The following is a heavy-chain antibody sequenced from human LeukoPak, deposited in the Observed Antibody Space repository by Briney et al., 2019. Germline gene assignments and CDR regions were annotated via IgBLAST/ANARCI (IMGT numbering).Heavy chain of an antibody. J-gene: IGHJ4*02. CDR2: ISYDGSNK. V-gene: IGHV3-30*04. CDR1: GFTFSNYA. CDR3: ARGYSSGWVSLDY. Sequence: QLGGSLRLSCAASGFTFSNYAMSWVRQAPGKGLEWVAVISYDGSNKYYADSVKGRFTISRDNSKNTLYLQMNSLRAEDTAVYYCARGYSSGWVSLDYWGQGTLVTVSS. D-gene: IGHD6-19*01.